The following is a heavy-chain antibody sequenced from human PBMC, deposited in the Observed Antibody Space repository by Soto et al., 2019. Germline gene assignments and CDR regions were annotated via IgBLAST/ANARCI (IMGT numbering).Heavy chain of an antibody. D-gene: IGHD5-12*01. Sequence: PSETLSLTCTVSGGSISSYYWSWIRQPPGKGLEWIGYIYYSGSTNYNPSLKSRVTISVDTSKNQFSLKLSSVTAADTAVYYCARGVVATIVRFDPWGQGTQVTVS. V-gene: IGHV4-59*01. J-gene: IGHJ5*02. CDR2: IYYSGST. CDR3: ARGVVATIVRFDP. CDR1: GGSISSYY.